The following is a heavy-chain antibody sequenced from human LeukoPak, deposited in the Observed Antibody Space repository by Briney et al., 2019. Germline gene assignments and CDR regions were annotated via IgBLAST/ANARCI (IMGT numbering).Heavy chain of an antibody. CDR1: GGSISSSSYY. CDR3: ASFIVVVVAATP. CDR2: IYYSGST. Sequence: PSETLSLTCTVSGGSISSSSYYWGWIRQPPGKGLEWIGSIYYSGSTYYNPSLKSRVTISVDTSKNQCSLKLSSVTAADTAVYYCASFIVVVVAATPWGQGTLVTVSS. D-gene: IGHD2-15*01. J-gene: IGHJ4*02. V-gene: IGHV4-39*01.